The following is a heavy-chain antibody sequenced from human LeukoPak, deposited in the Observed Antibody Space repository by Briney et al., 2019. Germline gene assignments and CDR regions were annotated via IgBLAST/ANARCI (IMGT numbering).Heavy chain of an antibody. Sequence: GGSLRLSCAASGFTFSSYSMNWVRQAPGKGLVWVSRINSDGSSTSYADSVKGRFTISRDNAKNTLYLQMNSLRAEDTAVYYCARVGQRGPLGAGKVWSGNYYFYYYMDVWGKGTTVTVSS. CDR3: ARVGQRGPLGAGKVWSGNYYFYYYMDV. V-gene: IGHV3-74*01. CDR1: GFTFSSYS. J-gene: IGHJ6*03. D-gene: IGHD3/OR15-3a*01. CDR2: INSDGSST.